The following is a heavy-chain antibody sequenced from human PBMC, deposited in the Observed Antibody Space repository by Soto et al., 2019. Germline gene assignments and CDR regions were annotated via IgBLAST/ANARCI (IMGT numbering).Heavy chain of an antibody. CDR2: ISGSGGST. V-gene: IGHV3-23*01. D-gene: IGHD1-7*01. CDR1: GFTFINYA. J-gene: IGHJ6*02. CDR3: AKGVLAGTNSPYYYYGMDV. Sequence: ESGGGLVQPGGSLRLSCAATGFTFINYAMNWVRQAPGEGLRWVSSISGSGGSTYYADSVKGRFTISRDNSKNTLYLQMSGLRAEDTALYYCAKGVLAGTNSPYYYYGMDVWGQGTTVTVSS.